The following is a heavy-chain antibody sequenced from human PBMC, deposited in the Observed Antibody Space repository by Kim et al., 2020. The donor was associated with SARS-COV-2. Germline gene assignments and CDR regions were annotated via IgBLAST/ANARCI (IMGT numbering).Heavy chain of an antibody. V-gene: IGHV3-23*01. D-gene: IGHD2-2*03. CDR1: GFTFTGYA. J-gene: IGHJ4*02. CDR3: MKGGWGWIWDH. Sequence: GGSLRLSCTTSGFTFTGYAMSWVRQAPGKGLEWVSSIDGSDGTTYYVDSVKGRFTISRDNSKNTLYLQVDSLEADDTGVYYFMKGGWGWIWDHWGQGTRVTVSS. CDR2: IDGSDGTT.